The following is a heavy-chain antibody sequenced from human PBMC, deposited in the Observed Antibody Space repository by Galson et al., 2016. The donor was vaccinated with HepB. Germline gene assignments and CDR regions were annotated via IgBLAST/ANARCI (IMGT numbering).Heavy chain of an antibody. CDR3: SRACSALTVTLDY. D-gene: IGHD4-11*01. Sequence: SETLSLTCAVSGGSFNGYDWTWIRQPPGRGLEWIGEINHSGSTNYNSSLKSRISMSVDAPQKQFSLKLSSVTAADTAVYYCSRACSALTVTLDYWGRGIFVTVSS. CDR1: GGSFNGYD. V-gene: IGHV4-34*01. J-gene: IGHJ4*02. CDR2: INHSGST.